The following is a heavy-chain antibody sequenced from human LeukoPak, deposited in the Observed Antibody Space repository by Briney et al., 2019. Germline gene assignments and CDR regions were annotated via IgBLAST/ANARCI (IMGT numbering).Heavy chain of an antibody. CDR3: ARLTGDPDAFDI. D-gene: IGHD7-27*01. Sequence: SETLSLTCTVSGGSISSYYWSWIRQPPGKGLEWIGYIYYSGSTNYNPSLKSRVTISVDTSKNQFSLKLNSVTAADTAVYYCARLTGDPDAFDIWGQGTMVTVSS. CDR2: IYYSGST. J-gene: IGHJ3*02. V-gene: IGHV4-59*08. CDR1: GGSISSYY.